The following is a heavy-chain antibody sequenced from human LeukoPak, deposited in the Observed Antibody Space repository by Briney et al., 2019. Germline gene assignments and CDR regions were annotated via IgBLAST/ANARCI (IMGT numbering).Heavy chain of an antibody. CDR1: GFTFSSYS. Sequence: GGSLRLSCAASGFTFSSYSMNWVRQAPGKGLEWVSSISSSSSYIYYADSVKGRLIISRDNAKNSLYLQMNSLRAEDTAVYYCARVRRGSGYYYFDYWGQGTLVTVSS. D-gene: IGHD3-22*01. CDR3: ARVRRGSGYYYFDY. CDR2: ISSSSSYI. J-gene: IGHJ4*02. V-gene: IGHV3-21*01.